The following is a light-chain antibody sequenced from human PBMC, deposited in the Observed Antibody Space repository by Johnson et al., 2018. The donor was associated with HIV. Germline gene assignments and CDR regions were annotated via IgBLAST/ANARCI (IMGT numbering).Light chain of an antibody. CDR2: ENN. CDR3: GAWDSSLGAHYV. CDR1: SSDMGHYA. J-gene: IGLJ1*01. Sequence: HSVLTQPPSVSAAPGQKVTISCSGSSSDMGHYAVSWYQELPGTAPKLLIYENNKRPSGIPDRFSASMSGTSATLDITGLQTGDEGDYYCGAWDSSLGAHYVFGTGTRVTVL. V-gene: IGLV1-51*02.